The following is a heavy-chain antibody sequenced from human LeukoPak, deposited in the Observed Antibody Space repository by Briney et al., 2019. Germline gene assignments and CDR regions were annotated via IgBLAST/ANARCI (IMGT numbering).Heavy chain of an antibody. D-gene: IGHD3-10*01. CDR3: ASPEGSGSYYNANLDY. J-gene: IGHJ4*02. V-gene: IGHV3-21*01. CDR2: ISSSSSYI. Sequence: GGSLRLSCAASEFTFSSYSMNWVRQAPGKGLECVSSISSSSSYIYYADSVKGRFTISRDNAKNSLYLQMNSLRAEDTAVYYCASPEGSGSYYNANLDYWGQGTLVTVSS. CDR1: EFTFSSYS.